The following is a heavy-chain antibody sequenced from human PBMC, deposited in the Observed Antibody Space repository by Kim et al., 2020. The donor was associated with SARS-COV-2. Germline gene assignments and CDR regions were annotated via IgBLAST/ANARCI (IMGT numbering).Heavy chain of an antibody. V-gene: IGHV4-30-2*01. Sequence: SETLSLTCAVSGGSISSGGYSWSWIRQPPGKGLEWIGYIYHSGSTYYNPSLKSRVTISVDRSKNQFSLKLSSVTAADTAVYYCARGLTPLGDQLLPEFDYWGQGTLVTVSS. J-gene: IGHJ4*02. CDR2: IYHSGST. CDR1: GGSISSGGYS. D-gene: IGHD2-2*01. CDR3: ARGLTPLGDQLLPEFDY.